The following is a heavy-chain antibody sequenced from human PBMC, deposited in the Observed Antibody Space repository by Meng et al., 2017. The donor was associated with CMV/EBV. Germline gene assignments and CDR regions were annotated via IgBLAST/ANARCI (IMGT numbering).Heavy chain of an antibody. Sequence: GESLKISCTASGFTFNTYEMNWVRQAPGKGLEWVSYISSNGNTIFYADFVKGLFTVSRDNPKNSLYLQMNSLRADDTAVYYCARWYCSTTSCLFDYWGQGALVTVSS. V-gene: IGHV3-48*03. CDR2: ISSNGNTI. D-gene: IGHD2-2*01. CDR3: ARWYCSTTSCLFDY. J-gene: IGHJ4*02. CDR1: GFTFNTYE.